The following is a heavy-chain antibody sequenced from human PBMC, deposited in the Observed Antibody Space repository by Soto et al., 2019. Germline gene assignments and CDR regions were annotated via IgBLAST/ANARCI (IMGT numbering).Heavy chain of an antibody. CDR3: ARHRSYSDILTGYFDS. V-gene: IGHV4-39*01. CDR2: IYPSGGT. D-gene: IGHD3-9*01. CDR1: GASIGGSTFY. Sequence: QLHLQESGPGLLKPSETLSLTCTVSGASIGGSTFYWGWIRQSPGRVLEGICSIYPSGGTYYNPSLKSRITLAVDTSKNHFSLRPDSVTAADTAIYFCARHRSYSDILTGYFDSWGQGAQVYVSP. J-gene: IGHJ4*02.